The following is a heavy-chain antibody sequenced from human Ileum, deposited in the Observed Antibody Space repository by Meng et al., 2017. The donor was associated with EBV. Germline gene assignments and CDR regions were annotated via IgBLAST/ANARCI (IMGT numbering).Heavy chain of an antibody. Sequence: LPESGPGLVKPSETLSITGTVAGGSISNENDYWGWIRQPPGKGLEWIGCMYYSGSTYYNPSLKSRVTMSLDTSKNQFSLQLTSVTAADTALYYCATRVAAVKYYFDYWGQGTLVTVSS. V-gene: IGHV4-39*07. CDR2: MYYSGST. D-gene: IGHD6-19*01. CDR3: ATRVAAVKYYFDY. J-gene: IGHJ4*02. CDR1: GGSISNENDY.